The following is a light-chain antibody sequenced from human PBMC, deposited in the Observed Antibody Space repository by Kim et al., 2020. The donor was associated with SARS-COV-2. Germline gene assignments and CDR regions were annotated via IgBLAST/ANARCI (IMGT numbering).Light chain of an antibody. J-gene: IGLJ2*01. CDR3: QTWGTGMV. Sequence: GASVKLTCTRTSGHSNCAIAWHQQRPEKGPRYLMKVKSDGGHTRGDGIPDRFSASSSGAERYLTGSNLRSEDEADYYCQTWGTGMVFGGGTKLTVL. CDR2: VKSDGGH. CDR1: SGHSNCA. V-gene: IGLV4-69*01.